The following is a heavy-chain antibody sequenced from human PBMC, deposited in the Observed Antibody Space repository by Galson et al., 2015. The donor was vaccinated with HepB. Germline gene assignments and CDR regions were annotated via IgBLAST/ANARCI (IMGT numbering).Heavy chain of an antibody. V-gene: IGHV3-11*05. CDR3: ARARGSGTAAYFDY. Sequence: SLRLSCAASGFTFSDDYMSWIRQAPGKGLDWISYISSSSDFTNYADSVRGRFTISRDNAKNSLYLQMNSLRVEDTAVYYCARARGSGTAAYFDYWGQGILVTVSS. CDR2: ISSSSDFT. CDR1: GFTFSDDY. D-gene: IGHD6-19*01. J-gene: IGHJ4*02.